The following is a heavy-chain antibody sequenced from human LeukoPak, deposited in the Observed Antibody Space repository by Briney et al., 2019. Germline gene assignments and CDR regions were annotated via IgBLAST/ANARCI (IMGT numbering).Heavy chain of an antibody. CDR2: INPNSGGT. Sequence: ASVKVSCKASGYTFTAYYMRWVRQAPGQGLEWMGWINPNSGGTNYAQKFQGRVTMTRDTSISTAYMELSRLRSDDTAVYYCARDLPGYCSGGSCYELANYWGQGTLVTVSS. D-gene: IGHD2-15*01. CDR3: ARDLPGYCSGGSCYELANY. CDR1: GYTFTAYY. J-gene: IGHJ4*02. V-gene: IGHV1-2*02.